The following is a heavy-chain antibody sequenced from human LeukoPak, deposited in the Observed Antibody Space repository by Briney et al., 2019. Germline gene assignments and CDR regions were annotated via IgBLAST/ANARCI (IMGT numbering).Heavy chain of an antibody. Sequence: SETLSLTCTVSGGSISSSSYYWGWIRQPPGKGLEWIGSIYYSGSTYYNPSLMSRVNISVDTSKNQFSLKLSSVTAADTAVYYCARQSAGPLRAPYDSSGQPSDYWGQGTLVTVSS. CDR1: GGSISSSSYY. D-gene: IGHD3-22*01. CDR2: IYYSGST. V-gene: IGHV4-39*01. CDR3: ARQSAGPLRAPYDSSGQPSDY. J-gene: IGHJ4*02.